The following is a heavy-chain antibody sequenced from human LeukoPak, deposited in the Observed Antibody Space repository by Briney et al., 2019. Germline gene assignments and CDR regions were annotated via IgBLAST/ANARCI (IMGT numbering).Heavy chain of an antibody. V-gene: IGHV1-69*13. D-gene: IGHD6-6*01. CDR1: GGTFSSYA. CDR3: AVEYSSSVMSFDY. Sequence: GASVKVSCKASGGTFSSYAISWVRQAPGQGLEWMGGIIPIFGTANYAQKFQGRVTITADESTSTAYMELSSLRSEDTAVYYCAVEYSSSVMSFDYWGRGTLVTVSS. CDR2: IIPIFGTA. J-gene: IGHJ4*02.